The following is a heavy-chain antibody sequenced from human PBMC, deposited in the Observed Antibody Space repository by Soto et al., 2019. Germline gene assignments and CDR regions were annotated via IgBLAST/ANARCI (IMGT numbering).Heavy chain of an antibody. V-gene: IGHV4-34*01. Sequence: SETLSLTCAVYGGSFSGYYWSWIRQPPGKGLEWIGEINHSGSTNYNPSLKSRVTISVDTSKNQFSLKLSSVTAADTAVYYCARVGPRYSYGYWFDPWGQGTLVTVSS. CDR2: INHSGST. J-gene: IGHJ5*02. D-gene: IGHD5-18*01. CDR3: ARVGPRYSYGYWFDP. CDR1: GGSFSGYY.